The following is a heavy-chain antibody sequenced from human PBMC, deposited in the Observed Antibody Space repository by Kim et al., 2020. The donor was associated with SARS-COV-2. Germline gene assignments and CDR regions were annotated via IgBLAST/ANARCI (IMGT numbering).Heavy chain of an antibody. V-gene: IGHV4-39*07. D-gene: IGHD3-22*01. CDR3: AGETVDITTPGVHYGMDV. Sequence: SETLSLTCTVSGGSISSSSYYWGWIRQPPGKGLEWIGSIYYSGSTYYNPSLKSRVTISVDTSKNQFSLKLSSVTAADTAVYYCAGETVDITTPGVHYGMDVWGQGTTVTVSS. CDR2: IYYSGST. CDR1: GGSISSSSYY. J-gene: IGHJ6*02.